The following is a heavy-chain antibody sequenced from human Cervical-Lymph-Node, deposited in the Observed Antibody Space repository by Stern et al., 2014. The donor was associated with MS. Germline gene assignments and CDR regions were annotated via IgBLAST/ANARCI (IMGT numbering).Heavy chain of an antibody. V-gene: IGHV1-18*01. CDR3: ARGLLGSENAFDI. Sequence: QVQLGQSGAEVKKPGASVKVSCKASGYTFTSYGISWVRQAPGQGLAWLGWIRDDNGNTTYAQKLQRRVTMTTDTSTSTAYMELRSLRSDDTAVYYCARGLLGSENAFDIWGQGTMVTVSS. CDR1: GYTFTSYG. D-gene: IGHD2-15*01. CDR2: IRDDNGNT. J-gene: IGHJ3*02.